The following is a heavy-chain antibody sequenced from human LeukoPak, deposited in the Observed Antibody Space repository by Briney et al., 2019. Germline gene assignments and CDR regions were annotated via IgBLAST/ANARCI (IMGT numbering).Heavy chain of an antibody. D-gene: IGHD5-24*01. CDR1: GFTFGRSA. V-gene: IGHV3-23*01. CDR2: ISSSGNT. CDR3: VKGRMSEDGLDF. Sequence: GGSLRLSCEASGFTFGRSAMTWVRQTPGKGLEWFSSISSSGNTYYADSVKGRFTLSRDNSKNLVNLQMNSLRAEDTAIYYCVKGRMSEDGLDFWGQGSLVTVSS. J-gene: IGHJ4*02.